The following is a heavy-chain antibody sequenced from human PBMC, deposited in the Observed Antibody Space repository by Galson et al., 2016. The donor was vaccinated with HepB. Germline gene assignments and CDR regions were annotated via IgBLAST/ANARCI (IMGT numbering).Heavy chain of an antibody. CDR2: ISASGGRT. J-gene: IGHJ4*02. D-gene: IGHD3-16*02. CDR1: GFTFSNYW. Sequence: SLRLSCAASGFTFSNYWMTWVRQAPEKGLDWVSGISASGGRTFYADSVKGRFTISRDNSKNALYLQMNSLRVEDTAVYYCAKYREGDFDYWGQGSLVTVSS. CDR3: AKYREGDFDY. V-gene: IGHV3-23*01.